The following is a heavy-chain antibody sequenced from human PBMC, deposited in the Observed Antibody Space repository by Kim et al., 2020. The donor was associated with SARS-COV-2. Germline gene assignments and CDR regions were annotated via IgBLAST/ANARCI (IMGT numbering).Heavy chain of an antibody. CDR1: GYTFTSYG. CDR3: AGGSTSSYYYYGMDV. J-gene: IGHJ6*02. V-gene: IGHV1-18*01. D-gene: IGHD2-2*01. CDR2: ISAYNGNT. Sequence: ASVKVSCKASGYTFTSYGISWVRQAPGQGLEWMGWISAYNGNTNYAQKLQGRVTMTTDTSTSTAYMELRSLRSDDTAVYYCAGGSTSSYYYYGMDVWGQGTTVTVSS.